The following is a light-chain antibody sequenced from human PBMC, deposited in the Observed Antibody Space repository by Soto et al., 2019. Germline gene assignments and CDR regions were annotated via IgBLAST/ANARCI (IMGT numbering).Light chain of an antibody. J-gene: IGKJ1*01. Sequence: DIQMTQSPSTLSASVGDRVTITCRASQSISSWLAWYQQKPGKAPKLLIYKASSIESGVPSRFSGSGSGTEFTLTISSLQPDDFATYYCQQYNSYSGTFGQGTKVEIK. CDR2: KAS. CDR3: QQYNSYSGT. CDR1: QSISSW. V-gene: IGKV1-5*03.